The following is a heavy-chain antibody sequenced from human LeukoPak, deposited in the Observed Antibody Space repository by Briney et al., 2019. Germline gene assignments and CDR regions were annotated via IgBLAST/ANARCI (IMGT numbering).Heavy chain of an antibody. CDR3: AKGGWLPFQRQFDY. J-gene: IGHJ4*02. CDR1: GFTFGNYA. V-gene: IGHV3-9*01. D-gene: IGHD5-24*01. CDR2: ISWNSGSL. Sequence: GGSLRLSCAATGFTFGNYAMHWVRQAPGKGLEWVSGISWNSGSLAYADSVKGRFAISRDNAKNTLYLQMNSLRAEDTAVYYCAKGGWLPFQRQFDYWGRGTLVTVS.